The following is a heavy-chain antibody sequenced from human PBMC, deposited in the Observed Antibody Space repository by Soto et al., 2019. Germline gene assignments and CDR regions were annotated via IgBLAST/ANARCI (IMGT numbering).Heavy chain of an antibody. D-gene: IGHD2-8*02. CDR2: ISPSGDVT. Sequence: QVQLVQSGVEVKKPGASVKVSCKASGYTITRHWMHWVRQAPGQGLEWMGVISPSGDVTSYAQKFQGRGTMTRDTYTSTLYMVLSSLRSEDTAVYYCARDNSYDTVGARGWYFDLGGRGTLVTVAS. J-gene: IGHJ2*01. CDR3: ARDNSYDTVGARGWYFDL. V-gene: IGHV1-46*01. CDR1: GYTITRHW.